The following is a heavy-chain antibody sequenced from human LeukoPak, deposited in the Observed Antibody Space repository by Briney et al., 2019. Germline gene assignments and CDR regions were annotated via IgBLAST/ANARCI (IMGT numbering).Heavy chain of an antibody. CDR1: GYTFTSYG. J-gene: IGHJ2*01. CDR2: ISAYNGNT. D-gene: IGHD4-23*01. Sequence: ASVKVSCKASGYTFTSYGISWVRQAPGQGLEWMGWISAYNGNTNYAQKLQGRVTMTTDTSTSTAYMELRSLRSDDTAVYYCARALSNDYGGKGHWYFDLWGRGTLVTVSS. V-gene: IGHV1-18*01. CDR3: ARALSNDYGGKGHWYFDL.